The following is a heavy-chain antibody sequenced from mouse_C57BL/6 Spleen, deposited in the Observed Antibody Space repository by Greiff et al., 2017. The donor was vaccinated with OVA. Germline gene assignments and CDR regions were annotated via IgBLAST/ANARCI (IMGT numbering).Heavy chain of an antibody. CDR2: IDPSDSYT. Sequence: VQLQQPGAELVMPGASVKLSCKASGYTFTSYWMHWVKQRPGQGLEWIGEIDPSDSYTNYNQKFKGKSTLTVDKSSSTAYMQLSSLTSEDSAVYYCARGGNPYYAMDYWGQGTSVTVSS. V-gene: IGHV1-69*01. CDR3: ARGGNPYYAMDY. J-gene: IGHJ4*01. CDR1: GYTFTSYW.